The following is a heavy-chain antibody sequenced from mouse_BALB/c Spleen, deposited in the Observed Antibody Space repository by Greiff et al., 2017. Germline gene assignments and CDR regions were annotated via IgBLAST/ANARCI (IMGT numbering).Heavy chain of an antibody. CDR1: GFNIKDTY. D-gene: IGHD2-3*01. V-gene: IGHV14-3*02. Sequence: VQLQQSGAELVKPGASVKLSCTASGFNIKDTYMHWVKQRPEQGLEWIGRIDPANGNTKYDPKFQGKATITADTSSNTAYLQLSSLTSEDTAVYYCARGDDGYYVEYFDVWGAGTTVTVSS. J-gene: IGHJ1*01. CDR2: IDPANGNT. CDR3: ARGDDGYYVEYFDV.